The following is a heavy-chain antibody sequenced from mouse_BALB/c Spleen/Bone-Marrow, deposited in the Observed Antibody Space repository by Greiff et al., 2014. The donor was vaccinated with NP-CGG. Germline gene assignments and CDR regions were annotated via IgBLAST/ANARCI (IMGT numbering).Heavy chain of an antibody. Sequence: VHVKQSGAELVKPGASVKLSCIASGFNIKDTYMHWVKQRPEQGLEWIGRIDPANGNTKYDPKFQGKATITADTSSNTAYLQLSSLTSEDTAVYYCAIYYGNYYAMDYWGQGTSVTVSS. CDR2: IDPANGNT. V-gene: IGHV14-3*02. J-gene: IGHJ4*01. CDR3: AIYYGNYYAMDY. D-gene: IGHD2-1*01. CDR1: GFNIKDTY.